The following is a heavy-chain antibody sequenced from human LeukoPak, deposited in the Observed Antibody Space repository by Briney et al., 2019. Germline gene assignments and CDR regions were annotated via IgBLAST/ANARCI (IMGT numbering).Heavy chain of an antibody. Sequence: GGSLRLSCAASGFTFTSYEMNWVRQAPGKGLEWVSYMSSSGSTIFYADSVKGRFTISRDNAMDLLYLQMTNLRAGDTAVYYCARGGIVAMDYWGQGTPVTVSS. V-gene: IGHV3-48*03. CDR2: MSSSGSTI. CDR1: GFTFTSYE. J-gene: IGHJ4*02. D-gene: IGHD5-12*01. CDR3: ARGGIVAMDY.